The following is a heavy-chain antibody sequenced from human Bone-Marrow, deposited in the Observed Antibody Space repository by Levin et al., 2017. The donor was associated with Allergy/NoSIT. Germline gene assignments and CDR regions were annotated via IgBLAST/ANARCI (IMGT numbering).Heavy chain of an antibody. Sequence: PGGSLRLSCAASGFTFGSYGAHWVRQAPGKGLEWVAVIWFDGSNKYYADSVKGRFSISRDNSKNTLYLQMNSLRVEDTGVYYCARDRRFGSGSDSVYYAIDVWGQGTTVTVSS. D-gene: IGHD3-10*01. CDR3: ARDRRFGSGSDSVYYAIDV. CDR2: IWFDGSNK. V-gene: IGHV3-33*01. CDR1: GFTFGSYG. J-gene: IGHJ6*02.